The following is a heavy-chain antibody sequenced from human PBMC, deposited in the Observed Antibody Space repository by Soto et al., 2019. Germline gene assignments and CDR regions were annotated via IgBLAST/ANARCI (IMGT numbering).Heavy chain of an antibody. CDR2: IKSKTDGGTT. D-gene: IGHD1-7*01. CDR3: ATEGNLNYGFDY. Sequence: EVQLVESGGGLVKPGGSLRLSCAASGFTFSNAWMNWVRQAPGKGLEWVGRIKSKTDGGTTDYAAPVKGRFTISRDDSKNTLYMQMNSMKTEDTAVYYCATEGNLNYGFDYWGQGTLVTVSS. CDR1: GFTFSNAW. V-gene: IGHV3-15*07. J-gene: IGHJ4*02.